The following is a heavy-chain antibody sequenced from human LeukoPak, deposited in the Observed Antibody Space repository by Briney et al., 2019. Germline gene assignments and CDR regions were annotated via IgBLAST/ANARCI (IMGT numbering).Heavy chain of an antibody. CDR2: IGTAGDT. CDR1: GFTFRTYD. Sequence: GGSLRLSCAASGFTFRTYDFPWVRQVKGIGLEWVSGIGTAGDTYYAGSVKGRFTISREDAENSLYLQMNSLRGGDTAVYYCVRVAWLDYHGMDVWGQGTTVTVSS. V-gene: IGHV3-13*01. J-gene: IGHJ6*02. CDR3: VRVAWLDYHGMDV. D-gene: IGHD5-12*01.